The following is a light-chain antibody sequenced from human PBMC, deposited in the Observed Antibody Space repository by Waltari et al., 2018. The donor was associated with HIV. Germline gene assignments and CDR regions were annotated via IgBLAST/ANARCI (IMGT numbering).Light chain of an antibody. CDR2: EVK. CDR1: SSDIGAYNR. V-gene: IGLV2-18*02. Sequence: QSALTQPPSVSASPGQSVTISCTGTSSDIGAYNRVSWYLQPPGTAPKVIIYEVKNRPSGVPDRFSVSKSGSTASLTISGLQAEDEADYFCSSYKNNNTLVFGTGTKVTVL. J-gene: IGLJ1*01. CDR3: SSYKNNNTLV.